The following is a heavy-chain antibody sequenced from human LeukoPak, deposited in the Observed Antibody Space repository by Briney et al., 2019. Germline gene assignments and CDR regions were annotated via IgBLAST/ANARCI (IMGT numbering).Heavy chain of an antibody. D-gene: IGHD4-11*01. Sequence: GTSVKVSCKASGFTFTSSAMQWVRQARGQRLEWIGWIVVGSGNTNYAQKFQERVTITRDMSTSTAYMELSSLRSEDTAVYYCASETTVTTRRGYYYGMDVWGQGTTVTVSS. CDR1: GFTFTSSA. CDR2: IVVGSGNT. CDR3: ASETTVTTRRGYYYGMDV. J-gene: IGHJ6*02. V-gene: IGHV1-58*02.